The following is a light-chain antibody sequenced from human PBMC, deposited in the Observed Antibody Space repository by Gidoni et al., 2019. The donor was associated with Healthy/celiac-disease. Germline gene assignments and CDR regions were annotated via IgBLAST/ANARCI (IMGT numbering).Light chain of an antibody. Sequence: DIQLTQSPSFLSASVGDRVTITCRASQGISSYLAWYQQKPGKAPKLLIYAASTLQSGVPSRFSGSGSGTEFTLTISSLQPEEFATYYCQQLNSYPPFTFGPGTKVDIK. CDR1: QGISSY. J-gene: IGKJ3*01. V-gene: IGKV1-9*01. CDR2: AAS. CDR3: QQLNSYPPFT.